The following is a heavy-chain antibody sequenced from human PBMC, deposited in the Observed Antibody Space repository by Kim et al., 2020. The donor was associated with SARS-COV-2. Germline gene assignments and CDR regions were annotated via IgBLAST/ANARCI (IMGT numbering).Heavy chain of an antibody. J-gene: IGHJ6*02. CDR2: ISGSGGST. V-gene: IGHV3-23*01. CDR1: GFTFSSYA. Sequence: GGSLRLSCAASGFTFSSYAMSWVRQAPGKGLEWVSAISGSGGSTSYADSVKGRFTISRDNSKNTLYLQMNSLRAEDTAVYYCAKGARGSYYYYYGMDVWGQGTTVTVSS. CDR3: AKGARGSYYYYYGMDV. D-gene: IGHD3-16*01.